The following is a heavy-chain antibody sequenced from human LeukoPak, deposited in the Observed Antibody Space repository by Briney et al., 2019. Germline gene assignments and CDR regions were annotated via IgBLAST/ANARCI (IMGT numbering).Heavy chain of an antibody. CDR3: VKERSSGWYDFDY. CDR2: ISSNGGST. J-gene: IGHJ4*02. CDR1: GFTFSSYA. Sequence: GGSLRLSCSASGFTFSSYAMHWVRQAPGKGLEYVSGISSNGGSTYYADSVKGRFTISRDNSKNTLYLQMSSLRAEDTAVYYCVKERSSGWYDFDYWGQGTLVTVSS. V-gene: IGHV3-64D*06. D-gene: IGHD6-19*01.